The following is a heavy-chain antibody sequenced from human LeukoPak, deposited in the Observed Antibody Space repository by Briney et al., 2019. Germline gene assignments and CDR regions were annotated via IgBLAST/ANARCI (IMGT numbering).Heavy chain of an antibody. CDR3: ARTRPKGPFDY. Sequence: SETLSLTCTVSGGSISSYYWSWIRQPPGKGLEWIGYIYYSGSTNYNPSLKSRVTISVDTSKNQFSLKLSSVTAADTAVYYCARTRPKGPFDYWGQGTLVTVCS. V-gene: IGHV4-59*01. J-gene: IGHJ4*02. CDR1: GGSISSYY. CDR2: IYYSGST.